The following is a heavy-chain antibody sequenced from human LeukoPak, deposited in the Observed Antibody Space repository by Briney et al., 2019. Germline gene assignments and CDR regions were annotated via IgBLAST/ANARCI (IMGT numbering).Heavy chain of an antibody. CDR1: GGSFSGYY. CDR3: ARGEVYYGEVMYY. D-gene: IGHD4-17*01. V-gene: IGHV4-34*01. CDR2: INHSGST. Sequence: PSETLSLTCAVYGGSFSGYYWSWIRQPPGKGLEWIGEINHSGSTNYNPSLKSRVTISVDTSKNQFSLKLSSVTAADTAVYYCARGEVYYGEVMYYWGQGTLVTVSS. J-gene: IGHJ4*02.